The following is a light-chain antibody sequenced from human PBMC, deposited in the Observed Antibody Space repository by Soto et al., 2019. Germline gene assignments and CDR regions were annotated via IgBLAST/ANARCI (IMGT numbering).Light chain of an antibody. CDR3: SSYSGTNNYV. J-gene: IGLJ1*01. CDR2: EGS. CDR1: SSDFGSYNL. Sequence: QSALTQPASVSGSPGQSITISCTGTSSDFGSYNLVSWYQQHPGKAPKLMIYEGSKRPSGVPDRFSGSKSGNTASLTVSGLQAEDEADYYCSSYSGTNNYVFGTGTKLTVL. V-gene: IGLV2-14*02.